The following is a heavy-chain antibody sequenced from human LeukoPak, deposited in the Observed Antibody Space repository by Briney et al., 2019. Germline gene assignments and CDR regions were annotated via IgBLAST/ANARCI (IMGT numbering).Heavy chain of an antibody. CDR2: IYSGGST. Sequence: GGSLRLSCAASGFTVSSNYMSWVRQAPGKGLEWVSVIYSGGSTYYADSVKGRFTISRDNSKNTLYLQMNSLRAEDTAVYYCARGLRDFNYYYGMDVWGQGTTVTVSS. CDR1: GFTVSSNY. V-gene: IGHV3-66*01. CDR3: ARGLRDFNYYYGMDV. J-gene: IGHJ6*02. D-gene: IGHD3-3*01.